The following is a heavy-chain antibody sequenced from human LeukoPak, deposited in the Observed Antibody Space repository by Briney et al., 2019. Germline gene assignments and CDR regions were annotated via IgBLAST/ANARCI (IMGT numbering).Heavy chain of an antibody. V-gene: IGHV3-74*01. J-gene: IGHJ6*01. CDR3: ARVNGGSFDLAYYGMDV. CDR1: GFTFSSYW. Sequence: PGGSLRLSCAASGFTFSSYWMHWVRQAPGKGLVWVSRINSDGSSTSYADSVKGRFTISRDNAKNTLYLQMNSLRAEDTAVYYCARVNGGSFDLAYYGMDVWGQGTTVTVFS. CDR2: INSDGSST. D-gene: IGHD1-26*01.